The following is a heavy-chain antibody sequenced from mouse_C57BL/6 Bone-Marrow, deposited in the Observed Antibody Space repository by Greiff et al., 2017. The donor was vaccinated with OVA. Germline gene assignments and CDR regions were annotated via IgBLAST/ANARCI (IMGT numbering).Heavy chain of an antibody. CDR1: GYTFTSYW. V-gene: IGHV1-69*01. Sequence: VQLQQPGAELVMPGASVKLSCKASGYTFTSYWMHWVKQRPGQGLEWIGEIDPSDSYTNYNQKLKGKSTLTVDKSSSTAYMQLSSLTSEDSAVYYCARENYSNYLDYWGQGTTLTVSS. J-gene: IGHJ2*01. D-gene: IGHD2-5*01. CDR3: ARENYSNYLDY. CDR2: IDPSDSYT.